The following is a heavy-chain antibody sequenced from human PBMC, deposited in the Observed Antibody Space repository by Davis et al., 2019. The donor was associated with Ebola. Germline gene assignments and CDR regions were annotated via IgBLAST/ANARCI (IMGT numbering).Heavy chain of an antibody. CDR3: ARDRHPIFGVVMGGMDV. CDR2: INPSGGTT. CDR1: GYTFTSYY. Sequence: AASVTVSCKASGYTFTSYYMHWVRQAPGQGLEWVGVINPSGGTTNYAQRFQGRVTMTRDTSTSTVYMELSSLRSEDTAVYYCARDRHPIFGVVMGGMDVWGQGTTVTVSS. D-gene: IGHD3-3*01. V-gene: IGHV1-46*01. J-gene: IGHJ6*02.